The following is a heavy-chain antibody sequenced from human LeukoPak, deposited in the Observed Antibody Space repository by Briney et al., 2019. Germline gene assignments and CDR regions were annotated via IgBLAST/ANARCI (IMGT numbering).Heavy chain of an antibody. V-gene: IGHV3-15*01. CDR2: IKSKRDAETT. J-gene: IGHJ4*02. CDR3: ARSLVPSPLPHSHFDY. D-gene: IGHD6-13*01. CDR1: GFPFSDAW. Sequence: GGSLRLSCAASGFPFSDAWLSWVRQAPGKGLEWVGRIKSKRDAETTDYGAPVKGRFTISRDDSKSTLYLQMNSLRAEDTAVYYCARSLVPSPLPHSHFDYWGQGTLVTVSS.